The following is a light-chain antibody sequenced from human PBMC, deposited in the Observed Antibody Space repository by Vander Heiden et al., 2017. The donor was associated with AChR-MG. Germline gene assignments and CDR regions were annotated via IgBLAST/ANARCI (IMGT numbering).Light chain of an antibody. J-gene: IGKJ1*01. CDR1: QSVLYSSNNKNY. CDR3: QQYYSTPWT. Sequence: DIAMTQSRASLAVSTGARATINCKSSQSVLYSSNNKNYLAWYQQKPGQPTKLLIYWASTRESGVPDRFSGSGSGTDFTLTISSLQAEDVAVYYCQQYYSTPWTFGQGTKVEIK. CDR2: WAS. V-gene: IGKV4-1*01.